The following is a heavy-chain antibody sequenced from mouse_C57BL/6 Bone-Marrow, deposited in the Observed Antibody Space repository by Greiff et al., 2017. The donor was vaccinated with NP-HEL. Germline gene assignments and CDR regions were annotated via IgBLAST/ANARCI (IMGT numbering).Heavy chain of an antibody. D-gene: IGHD1-1*01. CDR3: ARDVYGSSYWYFDV. Sequence: EVKLMESGGGLVQSGRSLRLSCATSGFTFSDFYMEWVRQAPGKGLEWIAASRNKANDYTTEYSASVKGRFIVSRDTSQSILYLQMNALRAEDTAIYYCARDVYGSSYWYFDVWGTGTTVTVSS. J-gene: IGHJ1*03. CDR2: SRNKANDYTT. CDR1: GFTFSDFY. V-gene: IGHV7-1*01.